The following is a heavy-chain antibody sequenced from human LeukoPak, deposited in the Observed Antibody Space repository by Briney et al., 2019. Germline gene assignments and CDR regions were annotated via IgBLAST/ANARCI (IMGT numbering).Heavy chain of an antibody. J-gene: IGHJ5*02. Sequence: GGSLRLSCAASGFTFDDYAMHWVRQAPGKGLEWVSLVSGDGGSTYYADSVKGRFTISRDNSKNSLYLQMNSLRTEDTALYYCAGYSSWFDPWGQGTLVTVSS. V-gene: IGHV3-43*02. CDR3: AGYSSWFDP. D-gene: IGHD2-21*01. CDR2: VSGDGGST. CDR1: GFTFDDYA.